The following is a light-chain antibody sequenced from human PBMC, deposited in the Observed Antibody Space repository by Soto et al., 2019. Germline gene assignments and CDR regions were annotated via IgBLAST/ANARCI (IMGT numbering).Light chain of an antibody. CDR1: QTIDNW. CDR3: QQYSSYPSLT. J-gene: IGKJ4*01. V-gene: IGKV1-5*03. CDR2: KAS. Sequence: DIQMTQSPSTLSATVGDRVSITCRASQTIDNWLAWYQQKPGQAPKLLIYKASTLETGVPSRFSGSRSGTEFTLTLNSLQPDDFGSYYCQQYSSYPSLTFGGGTKLEIK.